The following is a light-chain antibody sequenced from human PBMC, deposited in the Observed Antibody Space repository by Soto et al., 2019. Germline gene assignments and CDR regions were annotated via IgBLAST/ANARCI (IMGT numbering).Light chain of an antibody. CDR3: ASLTTTNFV. Sequence: QSVLTQPPSLSAAPGQKVTISCSGSSSNIGRNSVSWYQHLPGTAPKLLIYDNDKRPSGIPDRFSGSKSGTSATLGITGLQTGDEADYYCASLTTTNFVFGTGTKLTVL. V-gene: IGLV1-51*01. J-gene: IGLJ1*01. CDR1: SSNIGRNS. CDR2: DND.